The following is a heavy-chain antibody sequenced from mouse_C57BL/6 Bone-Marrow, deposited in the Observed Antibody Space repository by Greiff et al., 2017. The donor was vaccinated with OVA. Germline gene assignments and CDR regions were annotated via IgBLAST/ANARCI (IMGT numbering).Heavy chain of an antibody. CDR1: GYTFTSYG. J-gene: IGHJ3*01. CDR3: EFYYYGSSFAY. V-gene: IGHV1-81*01. D-gene: IGHD1-1*01. CDR2: IYPRSGNT. Sequence: QVQLQQSGAELARPGASVKLSCKASGYTFTSYGISWVKQRTGQGLEWIGEIYPRSGNTYYNEKFKGKATLTADKSSSTAYMELRSLTSEDSAVYFCEFYYYGSSFAYWGQGTLVTVSA.